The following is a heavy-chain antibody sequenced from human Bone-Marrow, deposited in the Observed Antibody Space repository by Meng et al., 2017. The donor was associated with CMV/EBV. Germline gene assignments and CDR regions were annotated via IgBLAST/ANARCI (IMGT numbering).Heavy chain of an antibody. D-gene: IGHD3-16*02. Sequence: GSLRLSCTVSGGSVSSGSYYWSWIRQPPGKGLEWIGYIYYSGSTNYNPSLKSRVTISVDTSKNQFSLKLSSVTAADTAVYYCARVYDYVWGSYRTNGGFDYWGQGTLVTVSS. J-gene: IGHJ4*02. CDR1: GGSVSSGSYY. CDR2: IYYSGST. CDR3: ARVYDYVWGSYRTNGGFDY. V-gene: IGHV4-61*01.